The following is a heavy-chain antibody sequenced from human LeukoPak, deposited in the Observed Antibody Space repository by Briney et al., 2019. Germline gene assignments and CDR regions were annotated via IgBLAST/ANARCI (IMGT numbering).Heavy chain of an antibody. Sequence: PGGSLRLSCAASGFTVSSNHMNWVRQPPGTGLVLVSLIYTSGNTYYADSVKGRFTISRDNSNNTLYLQMNSLRAEDTAVYYCARVPSGYVVNWGQGTLVTVSS. J-gene: IGHJ4*02. CDR1: GFTVSSNH. CDR2: IYTSGNT. D-gene: IGHD5-12*01. CDR3: ARVPSGYVVN. V-gene: IGHV3-66*02.